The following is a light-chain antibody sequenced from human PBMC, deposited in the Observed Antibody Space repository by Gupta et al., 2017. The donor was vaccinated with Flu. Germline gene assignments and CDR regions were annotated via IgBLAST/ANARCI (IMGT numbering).Light chain of an antibody. CDR1: QTISVY. V-gene: IGKV1-39*01. CDR3: QQSYSTLYT. Sequence: DVQMTRSPSSLSASVGDRVTITCRASQTISVYLNWYQQKPGKAPKFLIYAASSLQSGVPSRFSGSGSGTDFTLTISNLQPEDFATYYCQQSYSTLYTFGQGTKLEIK. J-gene: IGKJ2*01. CDR2: AAS.